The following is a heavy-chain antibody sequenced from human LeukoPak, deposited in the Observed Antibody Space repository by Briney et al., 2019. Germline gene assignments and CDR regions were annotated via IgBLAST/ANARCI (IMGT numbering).Heavy chain of an antibody. V-gene: IGHV3-30*14. J-gene: IGHJ4*02. CDR3: ARVGYSSSSAYFDC. Sequence: GGSLRLSCAASGFTFSNYAMHWVRQAPGKGLEWVAVISYDGSNKNYANSVKGRFTISRDNSKNTLYLQMGSLRAEDMAVYYCARVGYSSSSAYFDCWGQGTLVTVSS. CDR2: ISYDGSNK. D-gene: IGHD6-6*01. CDR1: GFTFSNYA.